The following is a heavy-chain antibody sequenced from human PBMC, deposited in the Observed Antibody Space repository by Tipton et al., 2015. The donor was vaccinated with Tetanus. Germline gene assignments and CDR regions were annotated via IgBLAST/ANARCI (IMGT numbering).Heavy chain of an antibody. Sequence: TLSLTCTVSGGSVNSGGYYWSWIRQPPGKGLEWIGYASYSGSSNYNPSLKSRVIISIDASANQFSLKLTSVTAADTAVYYCARGEDQYKSGKFWGQGTLVTVSS. CDR2: ASYSGSS. CDR3: ARGEDQYKSGKF. CDR1: GGSVNSGGYY. J-gene: IGHJ4*02. V-gene: IGHV4-61*08. D-gene: IGHD1-1*01.